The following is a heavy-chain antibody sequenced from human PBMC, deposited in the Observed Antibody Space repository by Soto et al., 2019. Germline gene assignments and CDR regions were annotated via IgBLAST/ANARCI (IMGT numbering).Heavy chain of an antibody. D-gene: IGHD3-10*01. CDR2: IIPIFGTA. CDR3: ASGEVRGGGDV. Sequence: QVRLVQSGAEVKKPGSSVKASCKTSGGTFSTSAISWVRQAPGQGLEWMGGIIPIFGTANYAQKFQGRVSITVVKSTSTAYMELSSLTSEDTAVYYCASGEVRGGGDVWGQGTTVTVSS. V-gene: IGHV1-69*06. J-gene: IGHJ6*02. CDR1: GGTFSTSA.